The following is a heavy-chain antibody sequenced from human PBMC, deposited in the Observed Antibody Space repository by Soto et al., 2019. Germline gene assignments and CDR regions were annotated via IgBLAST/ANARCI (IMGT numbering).Heavy chain of an antibody. J-gene: IGHJ4*02. CDR1: GFSFNSYS. CDR2: ISPSSSYI. D-gene: IGHD3-10*01. V-gene: IGHV3-21*01. Sequence: EVQLVESGGGLVKPGGSLRLSCAASGFSFNSYSMNWVRQAPGKGLEWVSSISPSSSYIYYADSVKGRFTISRDNAKNSRYLQMNSLRAEETGVYYCARDLAMVRGVPHYFDYWGQGTLVTVSS. CDR3: ARDLAMVRGVPHYFDY.